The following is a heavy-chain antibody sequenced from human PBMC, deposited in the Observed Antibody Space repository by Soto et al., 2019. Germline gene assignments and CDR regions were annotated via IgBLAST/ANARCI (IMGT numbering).Heavy chain of an antibody. J-gene: IGHJ6*02. CDR2: ISYDGSNK. CDR1: GFTFSSYA. V-gene: IGHV3-30-3*01. D-gene: IGHD3-16*01. Sequence: QVQLVESGGGVVQPGRSLRLSCAASGFTFSSYAMHWVRQAPGKGLEWVAVISYDGSNKYYADSVKGRFTISRDNSKNTLYLQMNSLRAEDTAVYYCARVGDRYYYYYGMDFWGQGTTVTVSS. CDR3: ARVGDRYYYYYGMDF.